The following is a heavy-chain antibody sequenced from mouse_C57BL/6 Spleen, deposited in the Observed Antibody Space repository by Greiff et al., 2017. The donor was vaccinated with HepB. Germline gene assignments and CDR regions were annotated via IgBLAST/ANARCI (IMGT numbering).Heavy chain of an antibody. D-gene: IGHD2-4*01. CDR3: ARSGDYDGGDY. Sequence: VQLQQSGAELVRPGSSVKLSCKASGYTFTSYWMHWVKQRPIQGLEWIGNIDPSDSETHYNQKFKDKATLTVDKSSSTAYMQLSSLTSEDSAVYYCARSGDYDGGDYWGQGTTLTVSS. J-gene: IGHJ2*01. CDR2: IDPSDSET. V-gene: IGHV1-52*01. CDR1: GYTFTSYW.